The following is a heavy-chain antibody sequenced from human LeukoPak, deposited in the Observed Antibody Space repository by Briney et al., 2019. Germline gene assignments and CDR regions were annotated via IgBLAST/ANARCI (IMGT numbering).Heavy chain of an antibody. J-gene: IGHJ3*02. CDR1: GFTLSSYS. CDR2: IGSSSSTV. D-gene: IGHD1-1*01. CDR3: AREVQLERLGAFDI. Sequence: GGSLRLSCAASGFTLSSYSMNWVRQAPGKGLEWVSYIGSSSSTVYYADSVKGRFTISRDNAKNSLYLQMNSLRAEDTAVYYCAREVQLERLGAFDIWGQGTMVTVSS. V-gene: IGHV3-48*01.